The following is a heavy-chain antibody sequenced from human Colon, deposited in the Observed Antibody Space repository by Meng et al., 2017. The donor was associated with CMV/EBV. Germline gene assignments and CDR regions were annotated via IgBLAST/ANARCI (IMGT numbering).Heavy chain of an antibody. CDR1: GFTFNTQY. CDR3: TRDIVL. V-gene: IGHV1-46*02. D-gene: IGHD2-15*01. J-gene: IGHJ4*02. CDR2: IKPSGGST. Sequence: QEQLVQSGAEVKKPGASVKVSCKASGFTFNTQYIHWVRQAPGQGLEWLGIIKPSGGSTGYAQKFQGRVTMTRDTSTSTVYMELSSLRSEDTAMYYCTRDIVLWGQGTLVTVSS.